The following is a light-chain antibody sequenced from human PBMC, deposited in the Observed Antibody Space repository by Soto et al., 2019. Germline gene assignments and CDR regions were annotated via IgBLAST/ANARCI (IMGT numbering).Light chain of an antibody. V-gene: IGKV4-1*01. CDR2: WAS. CDR3: QHYYSAPRT. J-gene: IGKJ1*01. CDR1: QSLLYRSNNKNY. Sequence: DIVLTQSPDSPAVSLGERATINCKSSQSLLYRSNNKNYLAWYQQKPGQPLKLLISWASTRESGVPDRFSGSGSGADFALTISRLQAEDVAVYYCQHYYSAPRTFGQGTKVDIK.